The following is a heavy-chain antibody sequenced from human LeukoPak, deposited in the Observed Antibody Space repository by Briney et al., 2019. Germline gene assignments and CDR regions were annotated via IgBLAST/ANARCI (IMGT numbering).Heavy chain of an antibody. J-gene: IGHJ4*02. CDR2: IYSGGST. D-gene: IGHD3-22*01. CDR3: ARVDYYDSSYFDY. Sequence: GGSLRLSCAASGVTSSDHYMDWVRQAPGKGLEWVSVIYSGGSTYYADSVKGRFTISRDNSKNTLYLQMNGLRAEDTAVYYCARVDYYDSSYFDYWGQGTLVTVSS. CDR1: GVTSSDHY. V-gene: IGHV3-53*01.